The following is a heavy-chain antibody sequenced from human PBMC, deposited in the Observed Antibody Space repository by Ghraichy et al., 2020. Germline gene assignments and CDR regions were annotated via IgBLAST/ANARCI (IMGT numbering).Heavy chain of an antibody. CDR2: IYSGGST. D-gene: IGHD3-3*02. CDR3: ARDNFHFWRGYGMDV. V-gene: IGHV3-53*01. J-gene: IGHJ6*02. Sequence: GGSLRLSCAASGFTVSSNYMSWVRQAPGKGLEWVSVIYSGGSTYYADSVKGRFTISRDNSKNTLYLQMNSLRAEDTAVYYCARDNFHFWRGYGMDVWGQGTTVTVSS. CDR1: GFTVSSNY.